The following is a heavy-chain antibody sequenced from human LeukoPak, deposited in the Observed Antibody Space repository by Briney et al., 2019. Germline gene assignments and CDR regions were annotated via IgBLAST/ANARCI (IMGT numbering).Heavy chain of an antibody. Sequence: KPSETLSLTCTVSGGSISSSSYYWGWIRQPPGKGLEWIGSIYYSGSTYYNPSLKSRVTISVDTSKNQFSLKLSSVTAADTAVYYCARQERDAFDIWGQGTMVTVSS. CDR3: ARQERDAFDI. D-gene: IGHD5-24*01. V-gene: IGHV4-39*01. CDR2: IYYSGST. J-gene: IGHJ3*02. CDR1: GGSISSSSYY.